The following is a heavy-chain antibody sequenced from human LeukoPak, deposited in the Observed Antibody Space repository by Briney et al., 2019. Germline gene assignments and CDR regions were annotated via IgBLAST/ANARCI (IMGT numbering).Heavy chain of an antibody. Sequence: GGSLRLSCAASGFTFSSYSMNWVRQAPGKGLEWVSSISSSSSYIYYADSVKGRFTISRDNAKNSLYLQMNSLRAEDTAVYYCARDKVAAIWYFDYWGQGTLVTVSS. CDR3: ARDKVAAIWYFDY. D-gene: IGHD2-15*01. CDR2: ISSSSSYI. J-gene: IGHJ4*02. CDR1: GFTFSSYS. V-gene: IGHV3-21*01.